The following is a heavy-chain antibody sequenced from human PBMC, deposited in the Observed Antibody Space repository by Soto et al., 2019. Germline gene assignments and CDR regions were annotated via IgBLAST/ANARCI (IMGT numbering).Heavy chain of an antibody. D-gene: IGHD1-26*01. V-gene: IGHV4-59*05. J-gene: IGHJ5*02. CDR3: ATQEVGGTYVYTFDP. CDR1: GVSISSYY. CDR2: IYYSGST. Sequence: SETLSLTCIVSGVSISSYYWGWIRQPPGKGLEWIGSIYYSGSTYYNPSLKSRVTISVDTSKNQFSLKLSSVTAADTAVYYCATQEVGGTYVYTFDPWGQGTLVTVSS.